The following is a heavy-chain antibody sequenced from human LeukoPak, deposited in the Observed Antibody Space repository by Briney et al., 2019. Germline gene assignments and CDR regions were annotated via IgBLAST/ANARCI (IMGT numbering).Heavy chain of an antibody. CDR2: ISWNSGSI. Sequence: PGRSLLLSCAASGFTFDDYAMHWVRQAPGKGLEWVSGISWNSGSIGYADSVKGRFTISRDNAKNSLYLQMNSLRAEDTALYYCAKDFRCSSTSCYTGFDYWGQGTLVTVSS. D-gene: IGHD2-2*02. J-gene: IGHJ4*02. V-gene: IGHV3-9*01. CDR1: GFTFDDYA. CDR3: AKDFRCSSTSCYTGFDY.